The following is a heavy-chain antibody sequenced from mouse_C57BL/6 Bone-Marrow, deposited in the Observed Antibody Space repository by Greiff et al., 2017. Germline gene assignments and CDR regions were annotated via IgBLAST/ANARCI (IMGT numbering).Heavy chain of an antibody. Sequence: EVQGVESGGGLVKPGGSLKLSCAASGFTFSSYTMSWVRQTPEKRLEWVATISGGGGNTYYPDSVKGRFTISRDNAKNTRYLQMSSLRSEDTALYYCARRYYGSLSYAMDYWGQGTSVTVSS. V-gene: IGHV5-9*01. D-gene: IGHD1-1*01. J-gene: IGHJ4*01. CDR2: ISGGGGNT. CDR1: GFTFSSYT. CDR3: ARRYYGSLSYAMDY.